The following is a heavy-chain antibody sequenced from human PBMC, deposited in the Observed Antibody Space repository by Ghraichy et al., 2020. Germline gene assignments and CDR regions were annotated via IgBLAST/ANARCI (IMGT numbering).Heavy chain of an antibody. J-gene: IGHJ2*01. Sequence: ASVKVSCKASGYTFTSYAMHWVRQAPGQRLEWMGWINAGNGNTKYSQKFQGRVTITRDTSASTAYMELSSLRSEDTAVYYCARDRTVTTDWFSDLWGRGTLVTVSS. CDR1: GYTFTSYA. V-gene: IGHV1-3*01. D-gene: IGHD4-17*01. CDR3: ARDRTVTTDWFSDL. CDR2: INAGNGNT.